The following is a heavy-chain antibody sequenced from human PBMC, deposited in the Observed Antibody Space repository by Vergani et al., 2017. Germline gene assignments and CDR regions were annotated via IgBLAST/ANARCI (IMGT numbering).Heavy chain of an antibody. CDR1: GFTFSSYG. V-gene: IGHV3-15*01. Sequence: VQLVESGGGVVQPGGSLRLSCAASGFTFSSYGMHWVRQAPGKGLEWVGRIKSKTDGGTTDYAAPVKGRFTISRDDSKNTVYLQINSLKTEDTAMYYCTTDPGQWVVYAFPSDYWGQGTLVTVSS. CDR2: IKSKTDGGTT. D-gene: IGHD2-8*02. J-gene: IGHJ4*02. CDR3: TTDPGQWVVYAFPSDY.